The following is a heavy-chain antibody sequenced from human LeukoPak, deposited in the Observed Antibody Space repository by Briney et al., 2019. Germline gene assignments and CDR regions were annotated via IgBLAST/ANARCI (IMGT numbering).Heavy chain of an antibody. Sequence: PGGSLRLSCAAPGFTFSSYSMNWVRQAPGKGLEWISYISRSSSPIYYADSVKGRFTISRDNGKNSLYLQMNSLRAEDTALYYCARDPGDSYGFGLAYWGQGTLVTVSS. V-gene: IGHV3-48*01. J-gene: IGHJ4*02. CDR2: ISRSSSPI. CDR1: GFTFSSYS. CDR3: ARDPGDSYGFGLAY. D-gene: IGHD5-18*01.